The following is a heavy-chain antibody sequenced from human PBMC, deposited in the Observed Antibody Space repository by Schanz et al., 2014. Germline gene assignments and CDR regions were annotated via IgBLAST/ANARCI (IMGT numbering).Heavy chain of an antibody. D-gene: IGHD3-9*01. CDR1: GGSITSSGFY. J-gene: IGHJ4*02. Sequence: QVQLQESGPRLVKPSETLSLICTVSGGSITSSGFYWAWIRQPPGKGLEWIGSIYYNGGTPLYTPSLKSRATISADTSKNHFSLKLTSVAAADTAVYYCARCLRNYDIMTGYNLSFDYWGLGTLVTVSS. CDR2: IYYNGGTP. V-gene: IGHV4-39*02. CDR3: ARCLRNYDIMTGYNLSFDY.